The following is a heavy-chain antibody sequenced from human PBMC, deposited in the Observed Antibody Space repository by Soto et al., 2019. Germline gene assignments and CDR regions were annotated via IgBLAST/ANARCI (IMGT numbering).Heavy chain of an antibody. V-gene: IGHV1-18*01. J-gene: IGHJ4*02. Sequence: QVQLVQSGAEVKKPGASVKVSCKASGYTFTSYGLSWVRQAPGQGLEWMGWINANNGNTKYAQKPQXXVTMTTDTSTTTAYMELRSRRSDDTAVYYCARDLNLGLGDYWGQGTLVTVSS. CDR2: INANNGNT. CDR1: GYTFTSYG. D-gene: IGHD7-27*01. CDR3: ARDLNLGLGDY.